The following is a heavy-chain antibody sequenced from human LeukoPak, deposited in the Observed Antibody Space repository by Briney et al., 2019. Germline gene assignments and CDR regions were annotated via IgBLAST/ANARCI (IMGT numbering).Heavy chain of an antibody. Sequence: PGGSLRLSCTASGFTFGDYAMSWVRQAPGKGLEWVGFIRSKAYGGTTEYAASVKGRFTISRDDSKSIAYLQMNSLKTEDTAVYYCTREEEYYCSSTSCYSPSDYWGQGTLVTVSS. J-gene: IGHJ4*02. D-gene: IGHD2-2*02. CDR2: IRSKAYGGTT. V-gene: IGHV3-49*04. CDR3: TREEEYYCSSTSCYSPSDY. CDR1: GFTFGDYA.